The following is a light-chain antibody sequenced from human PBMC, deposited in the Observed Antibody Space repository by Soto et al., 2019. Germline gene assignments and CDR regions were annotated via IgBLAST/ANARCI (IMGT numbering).Light chain of an antibody. CDR1: QSVNSRY. CDR3: QQYGSSPRT. CDR2: GAS. Sequence: EIVLTQSPGTLSLSPGERAPLSCRASQSVNSRYLAWYQQKPGQAPRLLIYGASSRATGIPDRFSGSGSGTDFTLTITRLEPEDFAVYYCQQYGSSPRTFGGGTKVEIK. V-gene: IGKV3-20*01. J-gene: IGKJ4*01.